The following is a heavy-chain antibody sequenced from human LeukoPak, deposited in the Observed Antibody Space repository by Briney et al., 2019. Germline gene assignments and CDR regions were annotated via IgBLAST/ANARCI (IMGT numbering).Heavy chain of an antibody. CDR2: ISGSGVRT. Sequence: GGSLRLSCAASGFTFSSYAMSWVRQAPGKGLEWVSLISGSGVRTYYADSVKGRFTISRDNSKNTLYLQMNSLRAEDTAVYYCAKDLGPLYYDFWSGYSHSYYYYGMDVWGQGTTVTVSS. V-gene: IGHV3-23*01. D-gene: IGHD3-3*01. CDR3: AKDLGPLYYDFWSGYSHSYYYYGMDV. J-gene: IGHJ6*02. CDR1: GFTFSSYA.